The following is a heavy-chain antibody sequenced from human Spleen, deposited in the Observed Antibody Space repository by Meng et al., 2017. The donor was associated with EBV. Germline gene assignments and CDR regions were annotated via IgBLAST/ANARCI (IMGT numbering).Heavy chain of an antibody. CDR1: VGTVRCGA. J-gene: IGHJ4*02. CDR3: ASESGRGFTPDY. D-gene: IGHD3-10*01. CDR2: LIARSEAP. V-gene: IGHV1-69*01. Sequence: QGQLVRSGAEVTEPGPAVTASCKTSVGTVRCGAISWVREAPGPGLERIGGLIARSEAPHSAQKLPGRGTITADESTSTHYMDLSGMRAEDTAVYFCASESGRGFTPDYWGQGTLVTVSS.